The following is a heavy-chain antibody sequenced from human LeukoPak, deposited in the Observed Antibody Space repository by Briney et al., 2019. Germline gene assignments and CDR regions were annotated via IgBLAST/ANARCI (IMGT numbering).Heavy chain of an antibody. Sequence: SETLSLTCTVSGASINTDNYWGWIRQSPGKGLALIGSVHFSGATPYNPSLKSRVAIALDTSKNQFSLELNSVTAADTAIYYCAKHRMWLVGLGYWSQGTLVTVSS. D-gene: IGHD6-19*01. J-gene: IGHJ4*02. CDR2: VHFSGAT. V-gene: IGHV4-39*01. CDR3: AKHRMWLVGLGY. CDR1: GASINTDNY.